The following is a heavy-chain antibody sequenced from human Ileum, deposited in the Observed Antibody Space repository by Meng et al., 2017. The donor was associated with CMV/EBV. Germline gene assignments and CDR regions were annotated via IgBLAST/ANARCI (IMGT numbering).Heavy chain of an antibody. J-gene: IGHJ4*02. CDR1: GFTFRSYW. Sequence: GGSLRLSCVGSGFTFRSYWMSWVRRPTGRGLEWVASIKEDGSEKQYMDSVRGRFTISRDNAKNSLDLQLSSLRVEDTAVYYCSRVSNKTVRDYWGRGTQVTVSS. V-gene: IGHV3-7*01. CDR2: IKEDGSEK. D-gene: IGHD4-11*01. CDR3: SRVSNKTVRDY.